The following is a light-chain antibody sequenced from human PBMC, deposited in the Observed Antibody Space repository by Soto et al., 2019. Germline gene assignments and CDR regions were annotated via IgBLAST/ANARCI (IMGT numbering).Light chain of an antibody. J-gene: IGKJ1*01. V-gene: IGKV2-30*01. CDR2: KIS. CDR1: QSLVSSDGNTY. CDR3: MQGTHWPRA. Sequence: DVVMTQSPLSLPVTLGQPASISCRSSQSLVSSDGNTYLHWFQQRPGQSPRRLIYKISNRDSGVPDRVSGSGSGTDFTLKISRVEAEDVGVYYCMQGTHWPRAFGQGTKVEIK.